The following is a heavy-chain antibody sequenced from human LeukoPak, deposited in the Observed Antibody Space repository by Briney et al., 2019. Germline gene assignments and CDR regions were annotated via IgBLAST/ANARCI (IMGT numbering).Heavy chain of an antibody. J-gene: IGHJ4*02. D-gene: IGHD3-3*01. CDR2: TDQYGSDK. CDR3: ARTPEGDFCSGYYQFDY. Sequence: PGGSLRLSCAPSGFTFNTFWMSWVRQAPRKAPEWVANTDQYGSDKYYVESVKGRFTIARGNAQNTLYMQMNSLRAADTAVYYCARTPEGDFCSGYYQFDYWGQGTLVTVSS. CDR1: GFTFNTFW. V-gene: IGHV3-7*01.